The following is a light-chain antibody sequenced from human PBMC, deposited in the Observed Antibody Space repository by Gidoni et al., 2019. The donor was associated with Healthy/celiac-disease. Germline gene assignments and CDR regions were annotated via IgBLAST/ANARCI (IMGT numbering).Light chain of an antibody. V-gene: IGKV1-39*01. Sequence: DSKMIKAPSSLSASVGDRVTISRRASQSISSYLNCYQQKPGKAPKLLIYAASSLQSGFPSRFSGSGSGTDFTLTISSLQPEDFATYYCQQSYSTPYSFGQGTKLEIK. CDR3: QQSYSTPYS. CDR1: QSISSY. J-gene: IGKJ2*03. CDR2: AAS.